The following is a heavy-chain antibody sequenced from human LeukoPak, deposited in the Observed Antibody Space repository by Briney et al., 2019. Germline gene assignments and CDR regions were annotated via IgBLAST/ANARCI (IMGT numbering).Heavy chain of an antibody. V-gene: IGHV3-21*01. CDR1: GFTFSSYS. CDR2: ISSSSSYI. D-gene: IGHD1-26*01. Sequence: GGSLRLSCAASGFTFSSYSTNWVRQAPGKGLEWVSSISSSSSYIYYADSVKGRFTISRDNAKNSLYLQMNSLRAEDTAVYYCAREDSEYGMDVWGQGTTVTVSS. J-gene: IGHJ6*02. CDR3: AREDSEYGMDV.